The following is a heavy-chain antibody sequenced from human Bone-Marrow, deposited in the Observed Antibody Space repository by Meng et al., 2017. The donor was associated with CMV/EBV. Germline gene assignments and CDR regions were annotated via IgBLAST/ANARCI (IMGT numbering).Heavy chain of an antibody. CDR1: GDSVSSNSAA. Sequence: SQTLSLTCAISGDSVSSNSAAWNWIRQSPSRGLEWLGRTYYRSKWYNDYAVSVKSRITINPDTSKNQFSLQLNSLTPEETAVYYCGRDSSRRKTGYSSGWSAPYYFDYWVQGPLVTVSS. V-gene: IGHV6-1*01. D-gene: IGHD6-19*01. J-gene: IGHJ4*02. CDR2: TYYRSKWYN. CDR3: GRDSSRRKTGYSSGWSAPYYFDY.